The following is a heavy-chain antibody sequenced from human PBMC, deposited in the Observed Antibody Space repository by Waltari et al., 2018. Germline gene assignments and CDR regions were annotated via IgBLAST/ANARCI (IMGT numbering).Heavy chain of an antibody. Sequence: QLQLQESGPGLVKPSETLSLTCTVSGGSISSSSYYWGWIRQHPGKGLEWIGSIYYSGSTYYNPSLKSRVTISVDTSKNQFSLKLSSVTAADTAVYYCARDGYCSGGSCYSSDYWGQGTLVTVSS. V-gene: IGHV4-39*07. CDR3: ARDGYCSGGSCYSSDY. J-gene: IGHJ4*02. CDR1: GGSISSSSYY. D-gene: IGHD2-15*01. CDR2: IYYSGST.